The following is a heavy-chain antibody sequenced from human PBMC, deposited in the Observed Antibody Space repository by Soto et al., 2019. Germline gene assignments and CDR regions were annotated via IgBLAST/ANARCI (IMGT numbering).Heavy chain of an antibody. V-gene: IGHV1-69*01. CDR1: GGTLSSYT. Sequence: QVQLVQSGAEVKKPGSSVKVSCKASGGTLSSYTFSWVRQAPGQGLEWMGGIIPIFGTADYAQKFQGRLAITADVCTRTAYMELSILRSEDTAVYYCAREAFSGSYFPNWGQGTLVTVSS. D-gene: IGHD1-26*01. J-gene: IGHJ1*01. CDR2: IIPIFGTA. CDR3: AREAFSGSYFPN.